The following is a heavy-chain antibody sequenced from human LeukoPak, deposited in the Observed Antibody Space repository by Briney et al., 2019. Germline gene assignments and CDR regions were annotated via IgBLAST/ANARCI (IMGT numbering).Heavy chain of an antibody. Sequence: GGSLRLSCAASGFTFSSSAMSWVRQAPGKGLEWVSNISGSGSGGSTYYADSVKGRFTISRDNSKNTLYLQMNSLRAEDTAVYYCARDQAAAGIPLLCWGQGTLVTVSS. V-gene: IGHV3-23*01. CDR3: ARDQAAAGIPLLC. D-gene: IGHD6-13*01. J-gene: IGHJ4*02. CDR1: GFTFSSSA. CDR2: ISGSGSGGST.